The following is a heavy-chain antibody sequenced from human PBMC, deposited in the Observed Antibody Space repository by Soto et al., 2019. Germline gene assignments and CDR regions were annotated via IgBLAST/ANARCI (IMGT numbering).Heavy chain of an antibody. CDR1: GVSISDYY. Sequence: SETLSLTCTVSGVSISDYYWSWIRQPPGKGLEWIGYIYYTGTTRYNPSLKRRVTLSVTTSRNSLSLKLSSVTAADTAVYYCAAWNDFTRYYFDNWGQGALVTVSS. V-gene: IGHV4-59*01. CDR2: IYYTGTT. CDR3: AAWNDFTRYYFDN. D-gene: IGHD1-1*01. J-gene: IGHJ4*02.